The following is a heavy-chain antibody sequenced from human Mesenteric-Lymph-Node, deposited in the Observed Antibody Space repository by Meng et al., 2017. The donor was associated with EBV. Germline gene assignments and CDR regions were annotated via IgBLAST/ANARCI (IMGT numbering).Heavy chain of an antibody. CDR3: ARRQRGYMGGDF. V-gene: IGHV1-8*01. D-gene: IGHD3-16*01. J-gene: IGHJ4*02. Sequence: QVQLVKSGSELKKPGASLKVSCKTSGYTFVNYDINWVRQATGQGLEWMGSVNIDSGNTGYARKFQGRVSMTRDTSTSTAYMELSSLRSDDTAIYYCARRQRGYMGGDFWGQGTLVTVSS. CDR2: VNIDSGNT. CDR1: GYTFVNYD.